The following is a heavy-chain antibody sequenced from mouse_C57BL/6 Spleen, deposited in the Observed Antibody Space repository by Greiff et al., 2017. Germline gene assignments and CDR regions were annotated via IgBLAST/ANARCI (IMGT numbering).Heavy chain of an antibody. CDR3: ARATMVTAGESYAMDY. Sequence: VQRVESGAELVRPGTSVKMSCKASGYTFTNYWLGWAQQRPGHGLEWIGDIYPGGGYTNYNEKFKGKATLTADKSSSTASMQFSSLTSEDSAIYSCARATMVTAGESYAMDYWGQGTSVTVSS. D-gene: IGHD2-2*01. J-gene: IGHJ4*01. CDR1: GYTFTNYW. CDR2: IYPGGGYT. V-gene: IGHV1-63*01.